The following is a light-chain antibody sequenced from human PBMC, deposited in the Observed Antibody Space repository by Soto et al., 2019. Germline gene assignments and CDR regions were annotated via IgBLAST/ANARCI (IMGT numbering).Light chain of an antibody. Sequence: EIVLTQSPVTLSLSPGDTATLSCRASERVVRYLAWYQQKPGQAPRLLMYDTSKRATGIPARFSGRGYGRDFTLTISSLEPEDFAVYYCQQRSNCPLTFGGGTKVVIK. CDR3: QQRSNCPLT. J-gene: IGKJ4*01. CDR2: DTS. V-gene: IGKV3-11*02. CDR1: ERVVRY.